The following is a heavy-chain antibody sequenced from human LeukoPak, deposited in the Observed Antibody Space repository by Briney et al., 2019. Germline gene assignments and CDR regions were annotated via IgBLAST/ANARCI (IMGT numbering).Heavy chain of an antibody. CDR1: GGSISSYY. J-gene: IGHJ5*02. CDR3: ARDVDGSGWGDWFDP. D-gene: IGHD3-10*01. Sequence: PSETLSLTCAVSGGSISSYYWSWIRQPPGKGLEWIGYIYYSGSTNYNPSLKSRVTISVDTSKNQFSLKLSSVTAADTAVYYCARDVDGSGWGDWFDPWGQGTLVTVSS. CDR2: IYYSGST. V-gene: IGHV4-59*01.